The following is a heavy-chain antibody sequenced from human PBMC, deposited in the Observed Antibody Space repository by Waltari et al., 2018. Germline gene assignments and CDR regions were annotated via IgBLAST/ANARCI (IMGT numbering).Heavy chain of an antibody. Sequence: EVQLVESGGVVVQPGGSLGLSCAASGFTFDDYAMHWVRHAPVKGLAWVSLISWDGGSTYYANSVKGRFTISRDNSKNSLYLQMNSLRAEDTALYYCAKDIKRIAAAGKHNGYYYGMDVWGQGTTVTVSS. CDR1: GFTFDDYA. D-gene: IGHD6-13*01. V-gene: IGHV3-43D*04. CDR3: AKDIKRIAAAGKHNGYYYGMDV. CDR2: ISWDGGST. J-gene: IGHJ6*02.